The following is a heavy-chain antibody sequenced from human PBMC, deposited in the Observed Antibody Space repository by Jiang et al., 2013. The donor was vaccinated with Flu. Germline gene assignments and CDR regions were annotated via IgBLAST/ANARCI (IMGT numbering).Heavy chain of an antibody. D-gene: IGHD1-26*01. CDR2: ISGSGGST. Sequence: LVRAWGVPSRLSCAASGFTFSSYAMSWVRQAPGKGLEWVSAISGSGGSTYYADSVKGRFTISRDNSKNTLYLQMNSLRAEDTAVYYCAILGVGATPDYWGQGTLVTVSS. CDR3: AILGVGATPDY. J-gene: IGHJ4*02. CDR1: GFTFSSYA. V-gene: IGHV3-23*01.